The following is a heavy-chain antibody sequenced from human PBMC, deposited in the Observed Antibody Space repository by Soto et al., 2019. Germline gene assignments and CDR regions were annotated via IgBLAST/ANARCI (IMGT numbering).Heavy chain of an antibody. D-gene: IGHD2-8*01. V-gene: IGHV4-30-4*01. Sequence: QVQLQESGPGLVKPSQTLSLICTVSGDSISSENYFWSWIRQPPGQGLEWVGYISNRGTPYYNPSLTSRVTISLDTSKSRYALDMYSVTAADTAVYYCAREVNVVALSDAFDIWGQGTMVTVSS. CDR1: GDSISSENYF. J-gene: IGHJ3*02. CDR3: AREVNVVALSDAFDI. CDR2: ISNRGTP.